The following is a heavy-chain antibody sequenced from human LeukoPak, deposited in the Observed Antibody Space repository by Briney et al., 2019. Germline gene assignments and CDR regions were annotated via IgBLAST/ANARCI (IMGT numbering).Heavy chain of an antibody. D-gene: IGHD1/OR15-1a*01. Sequence: GESLKISCKGPGYSFTSYWIGWVRQMPGKGLEWMGIIFPGDSETTYSPSFQGQVTISADKSINTAYLQWSSLKASDTAMYYCATSESQTKFDYWGQGTLVTVSS. CDR1: GYSFTSYW. J-gene: IGHJ4*02. CDR2: IFPGDSET. CDR3: ATSESQTKFDY. V-gene: IGHV5-51*01.